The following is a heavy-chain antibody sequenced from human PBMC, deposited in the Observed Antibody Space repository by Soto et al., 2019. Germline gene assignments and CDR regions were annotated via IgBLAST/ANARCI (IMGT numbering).Heavy chain of an antibody. Sequence: SETLSLTCSVSGGTLSPNYWAWIRQPPGKGLEWVGYIYYSGSTNYNPSLKSRVTISVDTSKNQFSLKLSSVTAADTAVYYCARDPIGYGEWFDLCGEGTLVTVSS. CDR3: ARDPIGYGEWFDL. J-gene: IGHJ5*02. CDR2: IYYSGST. CDR1: GGTLSPNY. D-gene: IGHD5-12*01. V-gene: IGHV4-59*01.